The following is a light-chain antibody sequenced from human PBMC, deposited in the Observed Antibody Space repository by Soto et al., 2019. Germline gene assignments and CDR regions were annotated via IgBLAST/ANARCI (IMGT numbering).Light chain of an antibody. CDR2: KVS. CDR1: QSLVYSDGDTY. Sequence: DVVMTQSPLSLPVTVGQPASISCRSSQSLVYSDGDTYLTWLHQRPGQSPRRLIYKVSNRDSGVPDRFSGSGSSTDFSLKISRVEAEDLGVYYCVQSIHWPMTFGQGTRLEIK. V-gene: IGKV2-30*01. J-gene: IGKJ2*01. CDR3: VQSIHWPMT.